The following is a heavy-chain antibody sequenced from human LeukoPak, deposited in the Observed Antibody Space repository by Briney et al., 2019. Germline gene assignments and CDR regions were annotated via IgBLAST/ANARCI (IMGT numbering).Heavy chain of an antibody. Sequence: GGSLRLSCAASGFTFSSYWMTWVRQAPGKGLEWVANMNLDGSEKYYVDSVKGRFVVSRDNAKNSLYLQMNSLTAEDTAIYYCARDDGFSCYSYWGQGTLVTVSS. J-gene: IGHJ4*02. CDR1: GFTFSSYW. V-gene: IGHV3-7*01. CDR2: MNLDGSEK. CDR3: ARDDGFSCYSY. D-gene: IGHD3/OR15-3a*01.